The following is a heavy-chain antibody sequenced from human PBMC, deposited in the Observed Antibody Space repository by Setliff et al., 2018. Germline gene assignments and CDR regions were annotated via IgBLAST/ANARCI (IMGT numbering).Heavy chain of an antibody. D-gene: IGHD2-15*01. CDR1: GGSVTESF. Sequence: SETLSLTCTVSGGSVTESFWSWIRQPPGKGLEWIEEVNHRGDTNYNPSLKSRVTISVDTSKNQFSLKLSSVTAADTAVYYCARDGGYCSGGSCYEKSGWFDPWGQGTLVTVSS. J-gene: IGHJ5*02. CDR3: ARDGGYCSGGSCYEKSGWFDP. V-gene: IGHV4-59*02. CDR2: VNHRGDT.